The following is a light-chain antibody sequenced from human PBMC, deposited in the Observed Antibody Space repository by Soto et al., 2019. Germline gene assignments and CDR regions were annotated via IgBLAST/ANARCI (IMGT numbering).Light chain of an antibody. J-gene: IGKJ5*01. Sequence: EVVLTQSPATLSLSPGERATLSCRASQSVTTYLAWYQHKPGQAPRLLIYDASTRATGIPARFSGSGSGTDFTLTISSLEPEDFAVYYCQQRSNSTTFGQGTDWRL. CDR1: QSVTTY. V-gene: IGKV3-11*01. CDR3: QQRSNSTT. CDR2: DAS.